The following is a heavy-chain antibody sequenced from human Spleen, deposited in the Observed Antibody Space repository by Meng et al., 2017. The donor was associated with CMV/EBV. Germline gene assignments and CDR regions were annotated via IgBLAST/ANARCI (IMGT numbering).Heavy chain of an antibody. CDR3: ARGYGGNSFYFDY. Sequence: CEASGYTFYVYDIRWLRQAPGQGLEWVGWLNPDGGATNYALKFQGRVTMARDSSITTAYMELSRLQSDDTAVYYCARGYGGNSFYFDYWGPGTLVTVSS. V-gene: IGHV1-2*02. J-gene: IGHJ4*02. CDR1: GYTFYVYD. CDR2: LNPDGGAT. D-gene: IGHD4-23*01.